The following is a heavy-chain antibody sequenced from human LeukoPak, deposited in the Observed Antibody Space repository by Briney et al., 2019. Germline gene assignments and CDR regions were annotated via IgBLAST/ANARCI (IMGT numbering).Heavy chain of an antibody. D-gene: IGHD2-2*01. CDR2: ISTMSNYI. J-gene: IGHJ4*02. Sequence: GGSLRLSYAASGFDFSTYAINWVRQAPGKGLEWVSSISTMSNYIFYGDSVKGRFTISRDNAKNSVYLQMNSLRPEDTAVYYCAREGPIVVVPAAIDYWGQGTLVTVSS. CDR1: GFDFSTYA. V-gene: IGHV3-21*01. CDR3: AREGPIVVVPAAIDY.